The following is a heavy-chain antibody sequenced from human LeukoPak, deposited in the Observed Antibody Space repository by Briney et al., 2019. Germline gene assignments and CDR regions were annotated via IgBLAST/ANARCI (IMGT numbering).Heavy chain of an antibody. CDR2: INHSGST. J-gene: IGHJ4*02. CDR1: GGSFSGYY. CDR3: ARGGDGSYLRIKFFDY. V-gene: IGHV4-34*01. Sequence: SETLSLTCAVYGGSFSGYYWSWIRQPPGKGLEWIGEINHSGSTNYNPSLKSRVTISADTSKNQFSLKLSSVTAADTAVYYCARGGDGSYLRIKFFDYWGQGTLVTVSS. D-gene: IGHD1-26*01.